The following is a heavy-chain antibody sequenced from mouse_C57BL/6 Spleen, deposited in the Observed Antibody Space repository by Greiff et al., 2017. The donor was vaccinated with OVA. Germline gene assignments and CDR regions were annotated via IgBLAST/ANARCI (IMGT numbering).Heavy chain of an antibody. J-gene: IGHJ4*01. V-gene: IGHV14-3*01. CDR3: ARDGLYDYDGRPAMDY. D-gene: IGHD2-4*01. CDR2: IDPANGNT. Sequence: EVQLQQSVAELVRPGASVKLSCTASGFNIKNTYMHWVKQRPEQGLEWIGRIDPANGNTKYAPKFQGKATLTADTSSNTAYLQLSSLPSEDTAIYYGARDGLYDYDGRPAMDYWGQGTSVTVSS. CDR1: GFNIKNTY.